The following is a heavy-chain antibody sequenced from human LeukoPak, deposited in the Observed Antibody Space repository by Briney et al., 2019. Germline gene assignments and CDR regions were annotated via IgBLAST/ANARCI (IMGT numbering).Heavy chain of an antibody. CDR3: ARFPGTMIVVVDYGMDV. Sequence: PSETLSLTCTVSGGSISSGDYYWSWIRQPPGKGLEWIGYIYYSGSTYYNPSLKSRVTISVDTSKNLFSLKLSSVTAADTAVYYCARFPGTMIVVVDYGMDVWGQGTTVTVS. CDR2: IYYSGST. D-gene: IGHD3-22*01. J-gene: IGHJ6*02. V-gene: IGHV4-30-4*01. CDR1: GGSISSGDYY.